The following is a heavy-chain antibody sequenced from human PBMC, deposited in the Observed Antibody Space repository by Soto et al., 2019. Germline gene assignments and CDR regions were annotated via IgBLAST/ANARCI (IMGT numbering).Heavy chain of an antibody. Sequence: GGSLRLSCAASGFTFSSYAMSWVRQAPGKGLEWVSAISGSGGSTYYADSVKGRFTISRDNSKNTLYLQMNSLRAEDTAVYYCAKDRYCSSTSCYRGRSYYYGMDVWGQGTTVTVSS. CDR2: ISGSGGST. D-gene: IGHD2-2*01. J-gene: IGHJ6*02. V-gene: IGHV3-23*01. CDR3: AKDRYCSSTSCYRGRSYYYGMDV. CDR1: GFTFSSYA.